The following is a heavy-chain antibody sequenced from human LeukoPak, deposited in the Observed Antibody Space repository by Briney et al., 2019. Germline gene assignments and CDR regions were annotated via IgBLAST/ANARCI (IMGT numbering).Heavy chain of an antibody. CDR3: AKTHSSGWYYFDY. J-gene: IGHJ4*02. CDR2: VSSSSYYI. V-gene: IGHV3-21*01. D-gene: IGHD6-19*01. CDR1: RFTFSDYG. Sequence: GGSLRLSCTASRFTFSDYGMHWARQAPGKGLEWVSSVSSSSYYIYYADSVKGRFTISRDNAKNSLYLQMNSLRAEDTAVYYCAKTHSSGWYYFDYWGQGTLVTVSS.